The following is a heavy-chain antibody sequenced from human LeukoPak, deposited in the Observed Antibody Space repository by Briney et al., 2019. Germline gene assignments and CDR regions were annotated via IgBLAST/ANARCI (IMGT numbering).Heavy chain of an antibody. Sequence: SETLSLTCTASGGSISSYYWSWIRQPPGKGLEWIGYIYYSGSTNYNPSLKSRVTISVDTSKNQFSLKLSSVTAADTAVYYCARMGPKTTAAFDIWGQGTMVTVSS. CDR1: GGSISSYY. CDR3: ARMGPKTTAAFDI. D-gene: IGHD1-7*01. CDR2: IYYSGST. J-gene: IGHJ3*02. V-gene: IGHV4-59*01.